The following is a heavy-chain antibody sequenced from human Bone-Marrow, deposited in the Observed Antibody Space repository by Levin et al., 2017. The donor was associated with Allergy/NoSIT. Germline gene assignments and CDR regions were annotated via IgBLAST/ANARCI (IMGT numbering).Heavy chain of an antibody. CDR3: ATSTLVTLDS. CDR2: IAYDGTQK. J-gene: IGHJ4*02. Sequence: GGSLRLSCAASGLSFSNFAMHWVRQAPGKGLEWLSLIAYDGTQKYYAASAKGRFTVSRDNSKNLVFLQLNDLREEDTAVYYCATSTLVTLDSWGQGILVTVSS. CDR1: GLSFSNFA. D-gene: IGHD2-21*02. V-gene: IGHV3-30*03.